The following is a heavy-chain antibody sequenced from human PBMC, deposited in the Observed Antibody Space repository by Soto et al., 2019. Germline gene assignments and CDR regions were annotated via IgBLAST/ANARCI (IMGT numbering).Heavy chain of an antibody. J-gene: IGHJ5*02. D-gene: IGHD1-1*01. V-gene: IGHV4-39*02. CDR2: IYYSGTS. CDR3: ARLHCHRPNCVPLDP. CDR1: SGSISDDTYY. Sequence: QLQLQESGPGLVKPSETLSLTCTVSSGSISDDTYYWGWIRQPPGKGLEWLGSIYYSGTSSYNPSLKSRVTMSVDTSKKHLSLRLSSVTAADTAVYYCARLHCHRPNCVPLDPWGQGTLVIVSS.